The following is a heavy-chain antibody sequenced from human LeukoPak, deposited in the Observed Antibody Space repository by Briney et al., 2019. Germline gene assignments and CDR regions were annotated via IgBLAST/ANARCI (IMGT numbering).Heavy chain of an antibody. CDR1: GDSVSSNSAA. Sequence: SQTLSLTCAISGDSVSSNSAAWNWIRQSPSRGLEWQGRTYYRSKWYNDYAVSVKSRITINPDTSKNQFSLQLNSVTPEDTAVYYCARDRRGDYGDYSIYYGMDVWGQGTTVTVSS. CDR3: ARDRRGDYGDYSIYYGMDV. CDR2: TYYRSKWYN. D-gene: IGHD4-17*01. J-gene: IGHJ6*02. V-gene: IGHV6-1*01.